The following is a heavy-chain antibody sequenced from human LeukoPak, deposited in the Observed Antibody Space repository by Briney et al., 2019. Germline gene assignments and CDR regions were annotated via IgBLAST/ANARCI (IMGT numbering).Heavy chain of an antibody. CDR1: GFTFSDYD. CDR2: ISSSGSTI. CDR3: ARGSIAADTNDAFDI. Sequence: GGSLRLSCAASGFTFSDYDMSWIRQAPGKGLEWVSHISSSGSTIYYADSVKGRFTISRDNPKNPLYLQMNSLRAEDTAVYYCARGSIAADTNDAFDIWGQGTMVTVSS. V-gene: IGHV3-11*01. J-gene: IGHJ3*02. D-gene: IGHD6-13*01.